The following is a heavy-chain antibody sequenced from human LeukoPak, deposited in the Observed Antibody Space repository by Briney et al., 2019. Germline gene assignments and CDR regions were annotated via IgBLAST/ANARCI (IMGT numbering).Heavy chain of an antibody. CDR1: GYSFTSYW. D-gene: IGHD5-24*01. CDR2: IYSGDSDD. CDR3: ARSLIIGRDGYNWIGGWGY. Sequence: GESLKTSWKGSGYSFTSYWIGWVRQMPGKGMEWIWIIYSGDSDDSYSPSFQGQVTISADKSISTAYLQWSSLKASDTAMYYCARSLIIGRDGYNWIGGWGYWGQGTLVTVSS. V-gene: IGHV5-51*01. J-gene: IGHJ4*02.